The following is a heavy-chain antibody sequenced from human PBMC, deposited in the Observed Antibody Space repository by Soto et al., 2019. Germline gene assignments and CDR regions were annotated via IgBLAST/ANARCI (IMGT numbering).Heavy chain of an antibody. D-gene: IGHD3-3*02. CDR2: IMPVFATP. CDR1: GGTFSTSA. CDR3: ARDKDRQHLGGNYYYILDV. Sequence: QVQLVQSGAEVKKPGSSVKVSCKASGGTFSTSAISWVRQAPGQGLEWVGGIMPVFATPDYAQNFQGRVTITEDDSTTTAYLELTSLGTDDTAVYYCARDKDRQHLGGNYYYILDVWGQGTGITVSS. J-gene: IGHJ6*02. V-gene: IGHV1-69*12.